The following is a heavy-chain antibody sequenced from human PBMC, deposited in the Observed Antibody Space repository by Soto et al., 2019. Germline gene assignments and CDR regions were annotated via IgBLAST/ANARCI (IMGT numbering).Heavy chain of an antibody. V-gene: IGHV2-5*02. CDR3: ARHISVSRAEAYDY. CDR2: IYWDDDK. D-gene: IGHD2-21*01. J-gene: IGHJ4*02. Sequence: QITLKEAGPTLVKPTQTLTLTCTFSGFSLSTRGVAVGWIRQSPGKALEWLALIYWDDDKRYRPSLQNRLTITSDTPKNQVVLSMTSMDPVDTATYYCARHISVSRAEAYDYWGQGTLVLVSS. CDR1: GFSLSTRGVA.